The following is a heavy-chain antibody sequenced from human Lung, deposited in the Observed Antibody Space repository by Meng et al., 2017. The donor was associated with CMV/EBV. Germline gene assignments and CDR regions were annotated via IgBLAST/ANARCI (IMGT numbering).Heavy chain of an antibody. CDR3: ARESDSSGSNGYFAY. V-gene: IGHV1-2*02. J-gene: IGHJ4*02. D-gene: IGHD3-22*01. CDR1: GYTFTDHY. Sequence: SVKVSXKASGYTFTDHYMHWVRQAPGQGLEWMGWINPDSGGTLYAHKFQGRVTVTRDTSISTAYMELSSLRSDDTAVYYCARESDSSGSNGYFAYWGQGTXVTVSS. CDR2: INPDSGGT.